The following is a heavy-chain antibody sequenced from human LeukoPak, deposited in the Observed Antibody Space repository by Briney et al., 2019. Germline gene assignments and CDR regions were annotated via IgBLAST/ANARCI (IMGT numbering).Heavy chain of an antibody. CDR2: IYSSGST. CDR1: GGSINYY. J-gene: IGHJ4*02. V-gene: IGHV4-4*07. D-gene: IGHD6-13*01. CDR3: ARGEIAATADFDY. Sequence: SETLSLTCTVSGGSINYYWTWIRQPAGKGLEWIGRIYSSGSTNYNPSLKSRVIMSVDTSKNQFSLKLSSVTAADTAVYYCARGEIAATADFDYWGQGTLVTVSS.